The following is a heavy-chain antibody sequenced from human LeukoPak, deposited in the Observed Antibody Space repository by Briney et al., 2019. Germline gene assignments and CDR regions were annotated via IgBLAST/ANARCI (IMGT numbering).Heavy chain of an antibody. CDR2: ISWNSGSI. CDR3: AKDGGGFGELLNYFDY. V-gene: IGHV3-9*01. D-gene: IGHD3-10*01. CDR1: GFTFDDYA. Sequence: GRSLRLSCAASGFTFDDYAMHWVRQAPGKGLEWVSGISWNSGSIGYADSVKGRFTISRDNAKNSLYLQMNSLRAEDTALYYCAKDGGGFGELLNYFDYWGQGTLVTVSS. J-gene: IGHJ4*02.